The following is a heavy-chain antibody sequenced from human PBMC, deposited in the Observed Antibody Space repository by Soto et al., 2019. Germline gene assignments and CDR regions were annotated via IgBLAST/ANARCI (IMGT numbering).Heavy chain of an antibody. V-gene: IGHV4-34*01. CDR2: INHSGST. D-gene: IGHD6-19*01. CDR3: ARGLGIAVAGRFDP. Sequence: SETLSLTCAVYGGSFSGYYWSWIRQPPGKGLEWIGEINHSGSTNYNPSLKSRVTISVDTSKNQFSLKLSSVTAADTAVYYCARGLGIAVAGRFDPWGQGTLVTVSS. J-gene: IGHJ5*02. CDR1: GGSFSGYY.